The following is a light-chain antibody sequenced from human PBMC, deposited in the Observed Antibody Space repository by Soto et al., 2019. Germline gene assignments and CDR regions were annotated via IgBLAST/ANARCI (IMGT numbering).Light chain of an antibody. CDR2: GAS. V-gene: IGKV3-15*01. CDR3: QQYDDWPLT. CDR1: QSVGSSH. J-gene: IGKJ5*01. Sequence: EIVMTQSPATLSVSPGERATLSCRASQSVGSSHLAWYQQKPGQAPRRLIYGASTSATGIPARFSGSGSGTEFTLTISSLQSEDFALYYCQQYDDWPLTFGQGTRLEIK.